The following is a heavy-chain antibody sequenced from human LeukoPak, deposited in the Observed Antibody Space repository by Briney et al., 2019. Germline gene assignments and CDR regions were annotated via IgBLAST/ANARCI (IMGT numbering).Heavy chain of an antibody. CDR3: ARGNFASGTYYNEDF. V-gene: IGHV1-8*01. D-gene: IGHD3-10*01. Sequence: GASVKASCKASGYTFTSYDINWVRQATGQGLEWMGWISPVSGITNYAQNFQGRVTMTWNTSISTAYMELSGLRSEDTAVYYCARGNFASGTYYNEDFWGQGTLVTVSS. CDR1: GYTFTSYD. J-gene: IGHJ4*02. CDR2: ISPVSGIT.